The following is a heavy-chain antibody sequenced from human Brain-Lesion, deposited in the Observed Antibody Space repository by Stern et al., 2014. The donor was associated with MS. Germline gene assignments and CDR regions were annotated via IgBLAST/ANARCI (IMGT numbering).Heavy chain of an antibody. CDR2: IIPFLNTT. D-gene: IGHD2-21*01. Sequence: QVQLVQSGAEVKKPGSSVKVSCKASGGTFTTHPITWWRQAPGPGLEWMGGIIPFLNTTNYAQNFQGRTTITADKSTGTTYMEISSLRSDDTAVYYCASSVVASGHWGQGTLVIVS. V-gene: IGHV1-69*06. J-gene: IGHJ4*02. CDR1: GGTFTTHP. CDR3: ASSVVASGH.